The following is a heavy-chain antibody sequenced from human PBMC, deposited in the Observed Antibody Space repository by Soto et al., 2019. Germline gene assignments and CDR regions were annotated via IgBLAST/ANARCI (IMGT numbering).Heavy chain of an antibody. CDR3: TTGVAGTFDY. D-gene: IGHD6-19*01. CDR2: IKSKTDDGTT. J-gene: IGHJ4*02. Sequence: EVQLVESGGGLVKPGGSLRLSCAASGFTFSNAWMSWVRQAPGKGLEWVGRIKSKTDDGTTDYAAPVKGRFTISRDDSKNTLYLQMNSLKTEDTAVYYCTTGVAGTFDYWGQGTLVTVSS. V-gene: IGHV3-15*01. CDR1: GFTFSNAW.